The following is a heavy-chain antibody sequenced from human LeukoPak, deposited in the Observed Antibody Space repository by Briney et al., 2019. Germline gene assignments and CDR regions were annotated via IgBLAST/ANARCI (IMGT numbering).Heavy chain of an antibody. D-gene: IGHD6-13*01. V-gene: IGHV3-11*05. CDR1: GFTFSDYY. CDR3: ARVRVKGQQQLVRFDY. CDR2: ISSSSSYT. Sequence: PGGSLRLSCAASGFTFSDYYMSWIRQAPGKGLEWVSYISSSSSYTDYADSVKGRFTISRDNAKNSLYLQMNSLRAEGTAVYYCARVRVKGQQQLVRFDYWGQGTLVTVSS. J-gene: IGHJ4*02.